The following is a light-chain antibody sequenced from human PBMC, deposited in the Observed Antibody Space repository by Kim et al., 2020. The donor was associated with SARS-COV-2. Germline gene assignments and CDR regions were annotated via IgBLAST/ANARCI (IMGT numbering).Light chain of an antibody. CDR2: DLI. J-gene: IGLJ2*01. CDR1: SSDVGGYNY. Sequence: QSALTQPASVSGSPGQSITISCTGTSSDVGGYNYVSWYQQLPGKVPKLIIYDLIERPSGVSNRFSGSKSGNTAYLTISGLQAEDEADYYCTSYTVIGAVIFGGGTQLTVL. V-gene: IGLV2-14*03. CDR3: TSYTVIGAVI.